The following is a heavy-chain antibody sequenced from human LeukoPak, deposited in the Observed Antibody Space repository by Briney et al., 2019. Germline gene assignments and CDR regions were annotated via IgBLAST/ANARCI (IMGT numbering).Heavy chain of an antibody. V-gene: IGHV1-69*13. D-gene: IGHD2-2*01. Sequence: SVRVSCKASGGTFSSYAISWVRQAPGQGLEWMGGIIPIFGTANYAQKFQGRVTITADESTSTAYMELSSLRSEDTAVYYCASLGGPYCSSTSCLPYFDYWGQGTLVTVSS. CDR2: IIPIFGTA. CDR3: ASLGGPYCSSTSCLPYFDY. J-gene: IGHJ4*02. CDR1: GGTFSSYA.